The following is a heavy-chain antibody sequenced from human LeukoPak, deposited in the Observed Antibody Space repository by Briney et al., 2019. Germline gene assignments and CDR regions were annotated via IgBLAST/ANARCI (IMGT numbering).Heavy chain of an antibody. V-gene: IGHV3-7*01. CDR1: GFTFSNYW. CDR3: AREEDV. J-gene: IGHJ6*04. Sequence: GGSLRLSCVASGFTFSNYWMSWVRQAPGKGLECVANIKEDGSEKYYVDSVKGRFTISRDNAKNSLYLQMNSLRAEDTAVYYCAREEDVWGKGTTVTISS. CDR2: IKEDGSEK.